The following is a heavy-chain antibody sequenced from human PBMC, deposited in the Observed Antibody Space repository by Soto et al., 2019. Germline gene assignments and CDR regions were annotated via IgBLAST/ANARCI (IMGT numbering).Heavy chain of an antibody. Sequence: EVQLLESGGGLVQPGGSLRLSCAASGFTFSSYAMSWVRQAPGKGLEWVSAISGSGGSTYYADSVKGRFTISRDNSKNTLYLQMNSLRAEDTAVYYCAKDRDAYGDYGVSEYFQHWGQGTLVTVSS. CDR2: ISGSGGST. V-gene: IGHV3-23*01. D-gene: IGHD4-17*01. J-gene: IGHJ1*01. CDR1: GFTFSSYA. CDR3: AKDRDAYGDYGVSEYFQH.